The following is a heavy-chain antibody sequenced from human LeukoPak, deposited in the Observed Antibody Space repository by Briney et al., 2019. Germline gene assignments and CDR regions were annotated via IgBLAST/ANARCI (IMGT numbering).Heavy chain of an antibody. J-gene: IGHJ3*01. CDR3: ARELRTSGAFDF. V-gene: IGHV3-66*01. D-gene: IGHD4/OR15-4a*01. Sequence: GGSLRLSCAASGFTVSSSYMSWVRQAPGKGLEWVSVIYSGGTTYYADSVKGRFTISRDNSKNTLYLQMNSLRAEDTAVYYCARELRTSGAFDFWGQGTMVTVSS. CDR1: GFTVSSSY. CDR2: IYSGGTT.